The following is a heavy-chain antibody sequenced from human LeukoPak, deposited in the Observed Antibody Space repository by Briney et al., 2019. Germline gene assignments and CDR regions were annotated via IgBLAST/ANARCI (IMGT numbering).Heavy chain of an antibody. Sequence: GGPLRLSCAASGFTFDDYGMYWIRQAPGKGVEWVSGISWNSGRIGYADSVKGRFTISRDNAKNSLYLQMNSLRAEDMALYYCAKDTQADYYDSSGYTDYWGQGTLVTVSS. CDR1: GFTFDDYG. D-gene: IGHD3-22*01. CDR3: AKDTQADYYDSSGYTDY. CDR2: ISWNSGRI. J-gene: IGHJ4*02. V-gene: IGHV3-9*03.